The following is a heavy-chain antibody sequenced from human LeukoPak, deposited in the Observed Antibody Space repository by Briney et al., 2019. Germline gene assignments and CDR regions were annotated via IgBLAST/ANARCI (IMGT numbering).Heavy chain of an antibody. CDR1: GGSISSGSYY. J-gene: IGHJ6*03. CDR2: IYYSGST. D-gene: IGHD1-26*01. Sequence: SETLSLTCTVSGGSISSGSYYWSWIRQPAGKGLEWIGSIYYSGSTYYNPSLKSRVTISVDTSKNQFSLKLSSVTAADTAVYYCARRRSGSYYNYYYYMDVWGKGTTVTISS. V-gene: IGHV4-39*07. CDR3: ARRRSGSYYNYYYYMDV.